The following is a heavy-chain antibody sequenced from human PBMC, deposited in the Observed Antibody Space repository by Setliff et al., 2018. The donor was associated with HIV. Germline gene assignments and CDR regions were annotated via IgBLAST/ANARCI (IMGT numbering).Heavy chain of an antibody. CDR2: ISSNGGST. CDR1: GFTFSSYA. CDR3: PRASGYAGFFYFDY. Sequence: GGSLRLSCAASGFTFSSYAMHWVRQAPGKGLEYVSAISSNGGSTYYANSVKGRFTISRDNSKNTLYLQMGSLRAEDMAVYYCPRASGYAGFFYFDYWGQGTLVTSPQ. D-gene: IGHD5-12*01. V-gene: IGHV3-64*01. J-gene: IGHJ4*02.